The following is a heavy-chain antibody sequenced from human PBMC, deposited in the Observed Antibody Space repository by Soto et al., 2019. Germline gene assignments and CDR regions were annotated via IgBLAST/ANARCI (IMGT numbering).Heavy chain of an antibody. V-gene: IGHV4-39*01. Sequence: LSLTCTVSGGSISSSSYYWGWIRQPPGKGLEWIGSIYYSGSTYYNPSLKSRVTISVDTSKNQFSLKLSSVTAADTAVYYCASYYYDSSGYVAKDYWGQGTLVTVSS. CDR2: IYYSGST. CDR1: GGSISSSSYY. CDR3: ASYYYDSSGYVAKDY. D-gene: IGHD3-22*01. J-gene: IGHJ4*02.